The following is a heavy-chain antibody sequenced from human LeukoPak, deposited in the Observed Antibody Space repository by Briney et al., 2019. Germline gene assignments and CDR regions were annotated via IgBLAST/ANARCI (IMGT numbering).Heavy chain of an antibody. V-gene: IGHV4-59*01. D-gene: IGHD2-21*02. CDR2: LSYSGTT. Sequence: PSETLSLTCTVSGDSIRAYYWSWFRQPPGKGLEWIGYLSYSGTTNYNPSLESRVTISEDTSKQVFSLHLNSVTAADTAMYYCARGRGDRGFYYYYVDVWGKGTAVTVSS. CDR1: GDSIRAYY. J-gene: IGHJ6*03. CDR3: ARGRGDRGFYYYYVDV.